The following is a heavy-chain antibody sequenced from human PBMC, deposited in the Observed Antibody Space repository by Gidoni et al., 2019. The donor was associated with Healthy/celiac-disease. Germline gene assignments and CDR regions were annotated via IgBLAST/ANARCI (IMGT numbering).Heavy chain of an antibody. CDR2: ISGSGGST. V-gene: IGHV3-23*01. Sequence: EVQLLESGGGLVQPGGSLRLSCAASGFTFSSYAMSWLRQAPGKGLEWFSAISGSGGSTYYADSVKVRFTISRDNSKSTLYLQMNSLRAEDTAVYYCAKDHSYAQNDAFDIWGQGTMVTVSS. CDR1: GFTFSSYA. D-gene: IGHD5-18*01. CDR3: AKDHSYAQNDAFDI. J-gene: IGHJ3*02.